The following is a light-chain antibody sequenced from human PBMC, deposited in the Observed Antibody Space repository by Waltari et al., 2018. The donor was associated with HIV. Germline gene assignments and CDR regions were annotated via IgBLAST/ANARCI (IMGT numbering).Light chain of an antibody. CDR2: EVN. J-gene: IGLJ3*02. V-gene: IGLV2-8*01. CDR3: NSYAGSNNWV. Sequence: QSALTQPPSASGSPGQSVTIPCTGTSSDVGGSKYVSWYQQHPGKAPKLMISEVNKRPSGVPGPFSASKSTTRASLTVAGLHADDEADYYCNSYAGSNNWVFGGGTKLTVL. CDR1: SSDVGGSKY.